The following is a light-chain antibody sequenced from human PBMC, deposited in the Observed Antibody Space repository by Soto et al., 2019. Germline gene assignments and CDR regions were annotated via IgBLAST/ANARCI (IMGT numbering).Light chain of an antibody. V-gene: IGLV2-14*03. CDR2: DVS. Sequence: QSALTQPASVSGSPGQSITISCTGTSSDVGGYNYVSWYQQQPGRAPKLMIHDVSYRPSGVSDRFSGSKSDNTASLTISGLQAEDEADYYCVSYTSNSLYVFGPGTKVTVL. J-gene: IGLJ1*01. CDR3: VSYTSNSLYV. CDR1: SSDVGGYNY.